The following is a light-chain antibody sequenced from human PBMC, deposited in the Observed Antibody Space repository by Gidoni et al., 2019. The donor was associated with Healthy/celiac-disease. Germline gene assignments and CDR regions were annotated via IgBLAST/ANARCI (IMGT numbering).Light chain of an antibody. CDR1: QGISSY. CDR3: QQLNSYPP. Sequence: EIQLSQSPSFLSASVGDRVTLTSRASQGISSYLAWYQQKPGKAPKLLIYAASTLQSGVPSRFSGSGSGTEFTLTISSLQPEDFATYYCQQLNSYPPFGPGTKVDIK. V-gene: IGKV1-9*01. J-gene: IGKJ3*01. CDR2: AAS.